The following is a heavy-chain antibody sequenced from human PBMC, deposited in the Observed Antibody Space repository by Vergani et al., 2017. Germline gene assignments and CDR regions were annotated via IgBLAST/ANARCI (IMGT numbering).Heavy chain of an antibody. J-gene: IGHJ4*02. CDR3: AKEGGGYCSGGTCYPEY. CDR1: GFTFTNYA. D-gene: IGHD2-15*01. V-gene: IGHV3-30*02. Sequence: QIHLVESGGGAVQPGGSLRLSCAASGFTFTNYAMYWLRQSPGKGLEWVASIRSDESRRYYGDSMEGPFTISRDNSKNTLYLQMKSLRPEDTAVYYCAKEGGGYCSGGTCYPEYWGQGTLVTVSS. CDR2: IRSDESRR.